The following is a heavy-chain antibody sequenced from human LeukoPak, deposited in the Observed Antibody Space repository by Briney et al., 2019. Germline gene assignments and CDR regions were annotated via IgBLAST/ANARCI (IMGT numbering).Heavy chain of an antibody. CDR1: GYSFTSYW. J-gene: IGHJ5*02. V-gene: IGHV5-51*01. Sequence: GESLKISCKGSGYSFTSYWIGWVRQMPGKGLEWMGIIYPGDSDTRYSPSFQGQVTISADKSISTAYLQWSSLKASDTAMYYCARGLGIRGYDSSGYHFDWFDPWGQGTLVTVSS. CDR3: ARGLGIRGYDSSGYHFDWFDP. CDR2: IYPGDSDT. D-gene: IGHD3-22*01.